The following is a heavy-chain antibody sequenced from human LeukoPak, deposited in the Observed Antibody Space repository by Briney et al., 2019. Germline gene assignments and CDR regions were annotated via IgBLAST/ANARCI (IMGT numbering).Heavy chain of an antibody. D-gene: IGHD3/OR15-3a*01. CDR2: ISTSSSYI. V-gene: IGHV3-21*01. J-gene: IGHJ3*02. CDR1: GFIFSRNS. Sequence: GGSLRLSCAASGFIFSRNSMNWVRQAPGKGLEWVSSISTSSSYINYADSVKGRFTISRDNAKNSLYMQMNSLRAEDTAVYYCARLDWSNAFDIWGQGTMVTVSS. CDR3: ARLDWSNAFDI.